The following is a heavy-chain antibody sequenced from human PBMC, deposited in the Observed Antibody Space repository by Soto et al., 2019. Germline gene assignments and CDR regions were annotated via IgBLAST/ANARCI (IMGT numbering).Heavy chain of an antibody. J-gene: IGHJ4*02. CDR2: ISGSGGST. D-gene: IGHD6-13*01. CDR1: GLTFSSYA. Sequence: PGGSLRLSCAASGLTFSSYAMSWVRQAPGKGLEWVSAISGSGGSTYYADSVKGRFTISRDNSKNTLYLQMNSLRAEDTAVYYCAKDYSSSFYYFDYWGQGTLVTVSS. V-gene: IGHV3-23*01. CDR3: AKDYSSSFYYFDY.